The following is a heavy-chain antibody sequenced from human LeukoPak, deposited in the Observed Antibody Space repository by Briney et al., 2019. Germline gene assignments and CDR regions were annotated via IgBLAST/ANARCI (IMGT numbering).Heavy chain of an antibody. CDR2: IYRSGST. CDR3: ARDSDGRGYFDY. D-gene: IGHD1-26*01. Sequence: PSETLSLTCAVSGYSISSGYYWGWIRQPPGKGLEWIGSIYRSGSTNYNPSLKSRVTISVDTSKNQFSLKLTSVTAADTAVYYCARDSDGRGYFDYWGQGTLVTVSS. CDR1: GYSISSGYY. J-gene: IGHJ4*02. V-gene: IGHV4-38-2*02.